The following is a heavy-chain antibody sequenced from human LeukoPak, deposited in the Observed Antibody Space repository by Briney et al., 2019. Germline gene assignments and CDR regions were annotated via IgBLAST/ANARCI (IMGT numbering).Heavy chain of an antibody. CDR1: GFTFSSYA. CDR2: ISYDGGNK. J-gene: IGHJ4*02. CDR3: AREDYGDYDY. Sequence: GGSLRLSCAASGFTFSSYAMHWVRQAPGKGLEWVAVISYDGGNKYYADSVKGRFTISRDNSKNTLYLQMNSLRAEDTAVYYCAREDYGDYDYWGQGTLVTVSS. D-gene: IGHD4-17*01. V-gene: IGHV3-30-3*01.